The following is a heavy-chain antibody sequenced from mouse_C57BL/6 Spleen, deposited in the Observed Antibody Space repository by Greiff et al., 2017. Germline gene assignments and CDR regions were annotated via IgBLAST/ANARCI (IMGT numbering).Heavy chain of an antibody. Sequence: EVKLMESGGGLVKPGGSLKLSCAASGFTFSSYAMSWVRQTPEKRLEWVATISDGGSYTYYPDNVKGRFTISRDNAKNNLYLQMSHLKSEDTAMYYCARDEVNFDDWGQGTTLTVSS. D-gene: IGHD2-2*01. CDR2: ISDGGSYT. CDR1: GFTFSSYA. CDR3: ARDEVNFDD. V-gene: IGHV5-4*01. J-gene: IGHJ2*01.